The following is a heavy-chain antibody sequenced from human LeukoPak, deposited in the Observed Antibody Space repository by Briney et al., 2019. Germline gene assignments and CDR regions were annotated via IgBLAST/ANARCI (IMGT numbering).Heavy chain of an antibody. CDR2: ISGSGGST. CDR1: GFTFSSYA. CDR3: AKESMYYYGSGSLVGY. D-gene: IGHD3-10*01. V-gene: IGHV3-23*01. Sequence: GGSLRLSCAASGFTFSSYAMSWVRQAPGKGLEWVSAISGSGGSTYYADSVKGRFTISRDNSKNTLYLQMNSLRAEDTAVYYCAKESMYYYGSGSLVGYWGQGTLVTVSS. J-gene: IGHJ4*02.